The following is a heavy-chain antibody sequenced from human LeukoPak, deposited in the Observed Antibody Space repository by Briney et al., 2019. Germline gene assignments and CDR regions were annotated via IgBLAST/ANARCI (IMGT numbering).Heavy chain of an antibody. CDR1: GYTFTGYY. D-gene: IGHD3-22*01. CDR3: ARDRLHYDSSGYYRY. Sequence: ASVKVSCKASGYTFTGYYLHWVRQAPGQGLEWMGWISSYNGNTNYAQKLQGRVTMTTDTSTSTAYMELRSLRSDDTAVYYCARDRLHYDSSGYYRYWGQGTLVTVSS. V-gene: IGHV1-18*04. J-gene: IGHJ4*02. CDR2: ISSYNGNT.